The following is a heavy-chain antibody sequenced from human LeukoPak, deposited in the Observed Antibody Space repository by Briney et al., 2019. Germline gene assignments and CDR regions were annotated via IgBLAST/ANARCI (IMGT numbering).Heavy chain of an antibody. J-gene: IGHJ4*02. CDR3: ARFGYYDYVWGRTNYFDY. CDR2: IYPGDSDT. Sequence: GESLKISCKGSGYSFTSYWIGWVRQMPGKGLEWMGIIYPGDSDTRYSPSFQGQVTISAHKSISTAYLQWSSLKASDTAMYYCARFGYYDYVWGRTNYFDYWGQGTLVTVSS. V-gene: IGHV5-51*01. D-gene: IGHD3-16*01. CDR1: GYSFTSYW.